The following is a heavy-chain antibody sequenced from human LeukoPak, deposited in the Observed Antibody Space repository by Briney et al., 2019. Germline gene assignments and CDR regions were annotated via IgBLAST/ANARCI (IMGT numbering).Heavy chain of an antibody. D-gene: IGHD6-19*01. CDR1: GFTFSTYA. Sequence: PGGSLRVSCAASGFTFSTYAITWVRQGPGKGLEWVSAIRPDGDRTYYANSVRGRFTISRDNSKDTVYLQINGLRVEDTAVYYCAREQSGTRGWYTVDYWGQGTLVTVSS. CDR3: AREQSGTRGWYTVDY. CDR2: IRPDGDRT. V-gene: IGHV3-23*01. J-gene: IGHJ4*02.